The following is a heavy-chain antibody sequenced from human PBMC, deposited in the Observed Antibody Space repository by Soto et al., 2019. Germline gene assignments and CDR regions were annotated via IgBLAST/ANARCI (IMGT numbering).Heavy chain of an antibody. D-gene: IGHD4-17*01. Sequence: QVQVVQSGAEVKKPGYSVKVSCKASGGTFSSYAISWVRQAPGQGLEWMGGIIPIFGTANYAQKFQGRVTITADESTSTAYLDLSSLRSEDTAVYYCAIGGDYFLSRSCFDPWGQGTLVTVSS. CDR3: AIGGDYFLSRSCFDP. CDR1: GGTFSSYA. J-gene: IGHJ5*02. V-gene: IGHV1-69*12. CDR2: IIPIFGTA.